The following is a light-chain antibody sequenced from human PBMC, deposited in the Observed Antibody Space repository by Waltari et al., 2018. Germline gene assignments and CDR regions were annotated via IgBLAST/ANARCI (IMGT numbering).Light chain of an antibody. Sequence: QSALTQPPSASGSPGQPATISCTGTSSDVGGYKYVSWYQQHPGKAPKLMIYEVSKRPSGVPDRFSGSKSGNTASLTVSGLQAEDEADYYCSSYVGNNNLIFGGGTKLTVL. V-gene: IGLV2-8*01. CDR3: SSYVGNNNLI. CDR1: SSDVGGYKY. J-gene: IGLJ2*01. CDR2: EVS.